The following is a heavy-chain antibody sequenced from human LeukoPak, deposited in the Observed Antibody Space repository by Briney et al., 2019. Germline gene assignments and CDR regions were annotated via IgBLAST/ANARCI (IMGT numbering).Heavy chain of an antibody. V-gene: IGHV3-66*01. Sequence: GGSLRLFCAASEFTVNSNYVIWVRQAPGKGLEWVSLLYNGGCTYHPDSVKDRFTISRDNSKNTVYLQMNSLRAEDTAVYYCASRTTVTDADGFDIWGQGTMVTVSS. CDR3: ASRTTVTDADGFDI. CDR2: LYNGGCT. CDR1: EFTVNSNY. J-gene: IGHJ3*02. D-gene: IGHD4-17*01.